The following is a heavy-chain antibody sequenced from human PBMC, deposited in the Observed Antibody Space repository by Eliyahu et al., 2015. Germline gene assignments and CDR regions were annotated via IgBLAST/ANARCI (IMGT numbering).Heavy chain of an antibody. J-gene: IGHJ6*03. D-gene: IGHD3-3*01. CDR1: GGSFSGYY. CDR3: ARVVGDFWTRRGYYYYMDV. CDR2: INHSGST. Sequence: QVQLQQWGAGLLKPSETLSLTCAVYGGSFSGYYWSWIRQPPGKGLGWVGEINHSGSTNYNPSLKSRVTISVDTSKNQFSLKLSSVTAADTAVYYCARVVGDFWTRRGYYYYMDVWGKGTTVTVSS. V-gene: IGHV4-34*01.